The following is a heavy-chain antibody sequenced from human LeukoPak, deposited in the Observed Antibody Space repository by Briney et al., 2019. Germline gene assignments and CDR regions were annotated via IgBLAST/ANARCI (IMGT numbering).Heavy chain of an antibody. V-gene: IGHV3-21*01. J-gene: IGHJ6*03. CDR1: GFTFSSYS. Sequence: PGGSLRLSCAASGFTFSSYSMNWVRQAPGKGLEWVSSISSSSYIYYADSVKGRFTISRDNAKNSLYLQMNSLRAEDTAVYYCARGIDPPYYYMDVWGKGTTVTVSS. D-gene: IGHD3-3*02. CDR3: ARGIDPPYYYMDV. CDR2: ISSSSYI.